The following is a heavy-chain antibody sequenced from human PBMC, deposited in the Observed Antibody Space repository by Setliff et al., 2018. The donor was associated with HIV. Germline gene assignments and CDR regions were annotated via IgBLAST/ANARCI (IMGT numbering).Heavy chain of an antibody. CDR3: ARVFQSYFFDF. J-gene: IGHJ4*02. Sequence: PGGSLRLSCAGSGFTLSSNWMHWVRQAPGEGLVWVSRINEDGKTTNYADSVKGRFTIFRDNAKNTLYLQMNSLRVEDTAVYYCARVFQSYFFDFWGQGTLVTVSS. V-gene: IGHV3-74*01. D-gene: IGHD3-3*01. CDR1: GFTLSSNW. CDR2: INEDGKTT.